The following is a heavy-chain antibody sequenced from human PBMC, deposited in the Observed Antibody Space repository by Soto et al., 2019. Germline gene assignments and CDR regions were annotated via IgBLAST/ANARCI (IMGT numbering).Heavy chain of an antibody. J-gene: IGHJ4*02. CDR3: TTDPYVIAGYCSGGSCPVFDY. D-gene: IGHD2-15*01. CDR1: GFTFSNAW. CDR2: IKSKTDGGTT. V-gene: IGHV3-15*07. Sequence: GGSLRLSCAASGFTFSNAWMNWVRQAPGKGLEWVGRIKSKTDGGTTDYAAPVKGRFTISRDDSKNTLYLQMNSLKTEDTAVYYCTTDPYVIAGYCSGGSCPVFDYWGQGTLVTVSS.